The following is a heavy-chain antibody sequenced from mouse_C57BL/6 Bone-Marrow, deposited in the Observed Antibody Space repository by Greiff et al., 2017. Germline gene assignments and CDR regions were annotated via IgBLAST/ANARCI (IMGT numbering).Heavy chain of an antibody. D-gene: IGHD1-1*01. CDR3: ARHQGTVVEGWFAY. CDR2: ISNLAYSI. V-gene: IGHV5-15*01. J-gene: IGHJ3*01. Sequence: EVMLVESGGGLVQPGGSLKLSCAASGFTFSDYGMAWVRQAPRKGPEWVAFISNLAYSIYYADTVTGRFTISRENAKNTLYLEMSSLRSEDTAMYYCARHQGTVVEGWFAYWGQGTLVTVSA. CDR1: GFTFSDYG.